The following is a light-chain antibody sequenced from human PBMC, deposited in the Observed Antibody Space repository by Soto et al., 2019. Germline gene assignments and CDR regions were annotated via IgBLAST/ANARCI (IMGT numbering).Light chain of an antibody. Sequence: EIVLTQSPGTLSLSPGERATLSCRASQSVSSSYLAWYQQKPGQAPRLLIYGASSRATGIPDRFSGSGSGTYFTFTISRLEPEEFAVYYYHHYGSSPRTFGQGTKLEIK. V-gene: IGKV3-20*01. CDR1: QSVSSSY. J-gene: IGKJ2*01. CDR3: HHYGSSPRT. CDR2: GAS.